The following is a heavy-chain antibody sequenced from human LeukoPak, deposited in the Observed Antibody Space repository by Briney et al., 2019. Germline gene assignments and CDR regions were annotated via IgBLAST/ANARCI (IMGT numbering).Heavy chain of an antibody. D-gene: IGHD3-16*01. Sequence: GSLRLSCAASGFTFSDYYMSWIRQAPGKGLEWIGSINYSESTYYNPSLKSRVTISVDTSKNQFSLKLSTVTAADMAVYYCARQEGDWGQGTLVTVSS. CDR1: GFTFSDYY. V-gene: IGHV4-59*05. J-gene: IGHJ4*02. CDR2: INYSEST. CDR3: ARQEGD.